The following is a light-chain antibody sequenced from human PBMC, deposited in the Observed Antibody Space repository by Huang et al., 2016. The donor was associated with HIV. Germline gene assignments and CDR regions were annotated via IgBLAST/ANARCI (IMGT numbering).Light chain of an antibody. Sequence: DIQMTQSPSTLSVSVGDRVTITCRASQNINRGLAWYQQRPGRAPKLLIYKASTLQSRVPSRFSGSGSGTEFTLTISSLQPDDSATYYCQQYNTFSPYTFGQGTKLEIK. J-gene: IGKJ2*01. CDR2: KAS. CDR3: QQYNTFSPYT. V-gene: IGKV1-5*03. CDR1: QNINRG.